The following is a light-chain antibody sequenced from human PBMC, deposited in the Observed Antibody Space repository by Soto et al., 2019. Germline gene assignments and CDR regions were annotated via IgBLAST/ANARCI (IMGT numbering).Light chain of an antibody. CDR1: QSISSW. J-gene: IGKJ2*01. V-gene: IGKV1-5*03. CDR2: KAS. CDR3: QQYNSYYT. Sequence: DIQMTQSPSTLSASVGDRVTITCRASQSISSWLAWYQQKPGKAPKLLIYKASSLESGVPSRFSGSGSVTEFTLTISSLQPDDFATYDCQQYNSYYTLGQGTKLEIK.